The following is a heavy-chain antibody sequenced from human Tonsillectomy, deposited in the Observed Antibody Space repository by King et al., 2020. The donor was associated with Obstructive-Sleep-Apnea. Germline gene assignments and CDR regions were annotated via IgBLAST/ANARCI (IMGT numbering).Heavy chain of an antibody. J-gene: IGHJ4*02. CDR2: IYYSGTT. Sequence: LQLQESGPGLVKPSETLSLTCTVSGGSISSSSYYWGWFRQPPGKGLEWIGSIYYSGTTYYNPSLKSRVTISADTSKNQFSLKVSSVTAADTAVYYCARDPEYYGSGRRTSQIAYWGRGTLVTVSS. CDR3: ARDPEYYGSGRRTSQIAY. CDR1: GGSISSSSYY. V-gene: IGHV4-39*07. D-gene: IGHD3-10*01.